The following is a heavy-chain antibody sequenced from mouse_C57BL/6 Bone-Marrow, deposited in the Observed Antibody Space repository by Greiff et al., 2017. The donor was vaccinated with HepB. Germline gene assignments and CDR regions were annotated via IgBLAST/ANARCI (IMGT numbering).Heavy chain of an antibody. Sequence: VQLQQPGAELVKPGASVKMSCKASGYTFTSYWITWVKQRPGQGLEWIGDIYPGSGSTNYNEKFKSKATLTVDTSSSTAYMQLSSLTSEDSAVYYCARGGHSNYGSMDYWGQGTSVTVSS. CDR2: IYPGSGST. V-gene: IGHV1-55*01. J-gene: IGHJ4*01. D-gene: IGHD2-5*01. CDR3: ARGGHSNYGSMDY. CDR1: GYTFTSYW.